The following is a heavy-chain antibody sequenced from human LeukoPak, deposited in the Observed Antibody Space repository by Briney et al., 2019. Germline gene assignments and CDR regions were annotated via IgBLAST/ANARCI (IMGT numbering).Heavy chain of an antibody. CDR3: ARLVVVVAADAFDI. V-gene: IGHV1-2*02. Sequence: ASVKVPCKASGYTXTGYYMHWVRQAPGQGLEWMGWINPNSGGTNYAQKFQGRVTMTRDTSVSTAYMELSRLRSDDTAVYYCARLVVVVAADAFDIWGQGTMVTVSS. J-gene: IGHJ3*02. CDR1: GYTXTGYY. D-gene: IGHD2-15*01. CDR2: INPNSGGT.